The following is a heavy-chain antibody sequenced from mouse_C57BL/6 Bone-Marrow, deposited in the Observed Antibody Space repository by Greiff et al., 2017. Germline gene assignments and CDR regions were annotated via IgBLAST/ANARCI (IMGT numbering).Heavy chain of an antibody. CDR2: INPNNGGT. D-gene: IGHD1-1*01. V-gene: IGHV1-26*01. J-gene: IGHJ4*01. Sequence: EVQLQQSGPELVKPGASVKISCKASGYTFTNYYLNWVKQSLGKSLEGIGDINPNNGGTSYNQKFKGKATLTVDKSSSTAYMELRSLTSEDSAVYYCARGVVALYYYAMDYWGQGTSVTVSS. CDR1: GYTFTNYY. CDR3: ARGVVALYYYAMDY.